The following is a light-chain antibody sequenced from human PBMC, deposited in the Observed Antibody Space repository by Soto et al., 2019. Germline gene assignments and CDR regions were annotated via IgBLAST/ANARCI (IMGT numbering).Light chain of an antibody. Sequence: SYELSQPPSVSVAPGQTARIPCGGNDIGIRSVQWYQQRPGQAPVLVVYDDNHRPSGIPERFSGSNSGNTAALTISRVEAGDEDDYFCQVWDNNSDHTVVFGGGTKLTVL. J-gene: IGLJ2*01. V-gene: IGLV3-21*02. CDR2: DDN. CDR3: QVWDNNSDHTVV. CDR1: DIGIRS.